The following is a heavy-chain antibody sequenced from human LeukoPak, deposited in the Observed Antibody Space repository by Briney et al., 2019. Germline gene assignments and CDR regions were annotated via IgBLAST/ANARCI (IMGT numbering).Heavy chain of an antibody. V-gene: IGHV4-34*01. CDR1: GGSFSDSY. D-gene: IGHD4-23*01. CDR3: ARGSNSVAY. J-gene: IGHJ4*02. CDR2: ISHSRDT. Sequence: PSETLSLTCAVYGGSFSDSYWSWIRQPPGEGLEWVGEISHSRDTNYNPSLKSRVTISVDTSKNQFSLNLSSVTAADTAVYYCARGSNSVAYWGQGTLVTVSS.